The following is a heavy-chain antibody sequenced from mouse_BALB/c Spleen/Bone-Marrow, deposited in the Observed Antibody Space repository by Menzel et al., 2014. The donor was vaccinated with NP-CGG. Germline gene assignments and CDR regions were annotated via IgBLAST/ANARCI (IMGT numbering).Heavy chain of an antibody. CDR3: AREGSYDGCSGHFDF. V-gene: IGHV1-4*01. CDR2: IVPSSAYS. CDR1: GYSFTSFT. Sequence: QVQLKESGAELARPGASVRMSCKASGYSFTSFTMHWLKQRPGQGLEWIAHIVPSSAYSNYNQKFKDKATLTADRSSNTAYMQLSSLTSEDSAVYYCAREGSYDGCSGHFDFWGPCTTLTVSS. D-gene: IGHD2-3*01. J-gene: IGHJ2*01.